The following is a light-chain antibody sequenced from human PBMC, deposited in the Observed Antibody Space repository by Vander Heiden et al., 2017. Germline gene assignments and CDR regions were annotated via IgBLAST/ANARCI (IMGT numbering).Light chain of an antibody. V-gene: IGKV1-6*01. CDR2: AVS. Sequence: AIQMTQSPSSLSASVGDRVTITCRASPDIGNDLTWYQQEPGKAPKFLISAVSSLEGGVPSRFSGSGFGTDFTLTITSLQPEDSATYYCLQDHVFPWTLGQGTKVEVK. CDR3: LQDHVFPWT. J-gene: IGKJ1*01. CDR1: PDIGND.